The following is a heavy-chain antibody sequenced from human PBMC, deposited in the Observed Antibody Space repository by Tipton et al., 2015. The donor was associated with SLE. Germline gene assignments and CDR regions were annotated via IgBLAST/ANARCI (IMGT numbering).Heavy chain of an antibody. CDR1: GGSISNYY. Sequence: LRLSCTVSGGSISNYYWSWIRQPPGKGLEWIGYMYDSGSTTYKPSLKSRVTISVDTSKNQFSLKLNSVTAADTAMYFCARSPGRLRSMDYWGQGTLVTVSS. CDR3: ARSPGRLRSMDY. CDR2: MYDSGST. V-gene: IGHV4-59*01. J-gene: IGHJ4*02. D-gene: IGHD3-3*01.